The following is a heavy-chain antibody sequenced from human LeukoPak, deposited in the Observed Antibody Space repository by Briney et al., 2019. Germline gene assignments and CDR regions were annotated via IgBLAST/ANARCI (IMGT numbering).Heavy chain of an antibody. J-gene: IGHJ4*02. D-gene: IGHD1-26*01. V-gene: IGHV4-4*02. CDR3: ARGRIVGASPFYY. Sequence: KASETLSLTCAVSGGSISSSNRWSWVRQPPGKGLEWIGEIYHSGSTNYNPSLKSRVTISVDKSKNQFSLKLSSVTAADTAVYYCARGRIVGASPFYYWGRGTLVTVSS. CDR1: GGSISSSNR. CDR2: IYHSGST.